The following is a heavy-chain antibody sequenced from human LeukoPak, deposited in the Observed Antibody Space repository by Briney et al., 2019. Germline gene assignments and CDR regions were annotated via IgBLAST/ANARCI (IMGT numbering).Heavy chain of an antibody. V-gene: IGHV4-59*12. CDR3: ARLAKQYGITMIVVVPTGGMDV. D-gene: IGHD3-22*01. Sequence: PSETLSLTCTVSGGSISSYYWSWIRQPPGKGLEWIGYIYYSGSTNYNPSLKSRVTISVDTSKNQFSLKLSSVTAADTAVYYCARLAKQYGITMIVVVPTGGMDVWGQGTTVTVSS. J-gene: IGHJ6*02. CDR1: GGSISSYY. CDR2: IYYSGST.